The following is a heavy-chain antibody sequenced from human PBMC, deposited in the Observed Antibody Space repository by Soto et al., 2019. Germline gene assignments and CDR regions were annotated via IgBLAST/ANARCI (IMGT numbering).Heavy chain of an antibody. J-gene: IGHJ4*02. CDR1: GYTFTSYG. CDR2: FSAYNGNT. V-gene: IGHV1-18*01. CDR3: ARDLYYYDSSGYFTSLDY. D-gene: IGHD3-22*01. Sequence: QVQLVQSGAEVKKPGASVKVSCKASGYTFTSYGISWVRQAPGQGLEWMGWFSAYNGNTNYAQKLQGRVTMTTDTSTSTAYMELRSLRSDDTAVYYCARDLYYYDSSGYFTSLDYWGQGTLVTVSS.